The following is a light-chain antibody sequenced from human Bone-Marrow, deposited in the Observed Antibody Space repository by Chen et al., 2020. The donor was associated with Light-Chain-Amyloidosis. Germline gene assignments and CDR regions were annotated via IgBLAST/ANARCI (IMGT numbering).Light chain of an antibody. CDR3: QSADSSVTYEVI. CDR2: RDT. J-gene: IGLJ2*01. CDR1: DLPTKY. Sequence: SYELTQPPSVSVSPGPTARITCSGDDLPTKYAYWYQQEPGHAPVLVIHRDTERPSGISERFSGSSSGTTATLTISGVQAEDEADYHCQSADSSVTYEVIFGGGTKLTVL. V-gene: IGLV3-25*03.